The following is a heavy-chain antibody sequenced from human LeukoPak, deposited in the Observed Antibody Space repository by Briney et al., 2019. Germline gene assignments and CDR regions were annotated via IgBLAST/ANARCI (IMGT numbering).Heavy chain of an antibody. D-gene: IGHD6-25*01. V-gene: IGHV4-59*01. Sequence: SETLSLACTVSGGSISSYYWSWIRQPPGKGLEWIGYIYYSGSTNYNPSLKSRVTISVDTSKNQFSLKLSSVTAADTAVYYCASRGPSSAGGYDYWGQGTLVTVSS. CDR1: GGSISSYY. J-gene: IGHJ4*02. CDR2: IYYSGST. CDR3: ASRGPSSAGGYDY.